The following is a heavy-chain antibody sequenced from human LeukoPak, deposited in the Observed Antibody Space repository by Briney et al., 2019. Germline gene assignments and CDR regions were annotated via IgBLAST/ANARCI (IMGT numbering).Heavy chain of an antibody. CDR1: GGSFSGYY. CDR3: ARVPLYDYVWGSYRHYAFDI. V-gene: IGHV4-34*01. D-gene: IGHD3-16*02. Sequence: KPSETLSLTCAVYGGSFSGYYWSWIRQPPGKGPEWVGEINHSGSTNYNPSLKSRVTISVDTSKNQFSLKLSSVTAADTAVYYCARVPLYDYVWGSYRHYAFDIWGQGTMVTVSS. CDR2: INHSGST. J-gene: IGHJ3*02.